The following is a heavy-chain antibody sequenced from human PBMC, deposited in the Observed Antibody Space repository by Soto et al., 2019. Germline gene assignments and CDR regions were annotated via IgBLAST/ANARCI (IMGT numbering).Heavy chain of an antibody. V-gene: IGHV3-30*18. CDR3: AKDERSGSYFYYYYYYGMDV. Sequence: PGGSLRLSCAASGFTFSSYGMHWVRQAPGKGLEWVAVISYDGSNKYYADSVKGRFTISRDNSKNTLYLQMNSLRAEDTAVYYCAKDERSGSYFYYYYYYGMDVWGQGTTVPVSS. J-gene: IGHJ6*02. D-gene: IGHD1-26*01. CDR1: GFTFSSYG. CDR2: ISYDGSNK.